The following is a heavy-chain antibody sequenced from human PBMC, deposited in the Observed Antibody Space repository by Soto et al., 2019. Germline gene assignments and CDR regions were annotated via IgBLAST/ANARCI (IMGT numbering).Heavy chain of an antibody. CDR2: INPNSGGT. CDR1: GYTFTGYY. Sequence: ASVKVSCKASGYTFTGYYKHWVRQAPGQGLEWMGWINPNSGGTNYAQKFQGRVTMTRDTSISTAYMELSRLRSDDTAVYYCAREVVPILYYYYYGMDVWGQGTTVTVSS. J-gene: IGHJ6*02. V-gene: IGHV1-2*02. D-gene: IGHD2-15*01. CDR3: AREVVPILYYYYYGMDV.